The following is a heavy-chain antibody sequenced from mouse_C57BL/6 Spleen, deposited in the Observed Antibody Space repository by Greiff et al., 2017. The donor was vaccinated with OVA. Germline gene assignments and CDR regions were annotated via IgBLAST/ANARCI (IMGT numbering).Heavy chain of an antibody. D-gene: IGHD2-1*01. Sequence: EVQLVESGPGLVKPSQSLSLTCSVTGYSITSGYYWNWIRQFPGNKLEWMGYISYDGSNNYNPSLKNRISITRDTSKNQFFLKLNSVTTEDTATYYCARGGNYGNYFAYWGQGTLVTVSA. CDR2: ISYDGSN. V-gene: IGHV3-6*01. CDR3: ARGGNYGNYFAY. CDR1: GYSITSGYY. J-gene: IGHJ3*01.